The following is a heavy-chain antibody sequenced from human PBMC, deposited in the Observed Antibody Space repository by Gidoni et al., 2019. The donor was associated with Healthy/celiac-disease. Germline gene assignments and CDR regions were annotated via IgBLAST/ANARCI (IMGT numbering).Heavy chain of an antibody. J-gene: IGHJ4*02. V-gene: IGHV3-30-3*01. Sequence: QVQLVESGGGVVQPGRSLRLSCAASGFTFSSYAMHWVRQAPGKGLEWVAVISYDGSNKYYADSVKGRFTISRDNSKNTLYLQMNSLRAEDTAVYYCARDGSIITYGDGFDYWGQGTLVTVSS. CDR1: GFTFSSYA. D-gene: IGHD4-17*01. CDR3: ARDGSIITYGDGFDY. CDR2: ISYDGSNK.